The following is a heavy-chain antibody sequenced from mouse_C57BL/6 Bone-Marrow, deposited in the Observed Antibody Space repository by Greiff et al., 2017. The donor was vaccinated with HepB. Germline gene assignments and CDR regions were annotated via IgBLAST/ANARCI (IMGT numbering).Heavy chain of an antibody. CDR2: INPSSGYT. J-gene: IGHJ2*01. D-gene: IGHD5-5*01. Sequence: QVQLQQSGAELARPGASVKMSCKASGYTFTSYTMHWVKQKPGQGLEWIGYINPSSGYTKYNQKFKDKATLTADKSSSTAYMQLSSLTSEDSAVYYCSTFLHYFDYWGQGTTLTVSS. CDR1: GYTFTSYT. CDR3: STFLHYFDY. V-gene: IGHV1-4*01.